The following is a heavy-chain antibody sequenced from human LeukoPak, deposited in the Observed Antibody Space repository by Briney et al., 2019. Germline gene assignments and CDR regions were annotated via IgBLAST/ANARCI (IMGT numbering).Heavy chain of an antibody. J-gene: IGHJ4*02. CDR2: IYHSGST. Sequence: PSETLSLACTVSGYSISSGYYWGWIRQPPRKGLEWIGSIYHSGSTYYNPSLKSRVTISVDTSKNQFSLKLSSVTAADTAVYYCARDSRPNRGEFDYWGQGTLVTVSS. V-gene: IGHV4-38-2*02. CDR1: GYSISSGYY. D-gene: IGHD3-16*01. CDR3: ARDSRPNRGEFDY.